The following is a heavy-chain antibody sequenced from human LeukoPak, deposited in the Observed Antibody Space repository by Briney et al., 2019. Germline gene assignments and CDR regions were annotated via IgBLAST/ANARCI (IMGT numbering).Heavy chain of an antibody. CDR2: INSDGSST. Sequence: GGSLRLSCAASGFTFSSYWMHWVRQAPGKGLVWVSRINSDGSSTSYADSVKGRFTISRDNAKNTLYLQMNSLRAEDTAVYYCARGRFWSGYDAFDTWGQGAMVTVSS. CDR1: GFTFSSYW. J-gene: IGHJ3*02. D-gene: IGHD3-3*01. V-gene: IGHV3-74*01. CDR3: ARGRFWSGYDAFDT.